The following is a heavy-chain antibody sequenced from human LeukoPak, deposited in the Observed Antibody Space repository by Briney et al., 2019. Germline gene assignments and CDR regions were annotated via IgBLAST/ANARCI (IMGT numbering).Heavy chain of an antibody. Sequence: SETLSLTRTVSGYSISSAYYWGWIRQPPGKGLEWIGSIYHSGSTYYNPSLKSQVTISLDTSKNQFSLNLRSVTAADTAVYYCARGLTIFGVVSDYWGQGTLVTVSS. V-gene: IGHV4-38-2*02. CDR2: IYHSGST. CDR3: ARGLTIFGVVSDY. D-gene: IGHD3-3*01. CDR1: GYSISSAYY. J-gene: IGHJ4*02.